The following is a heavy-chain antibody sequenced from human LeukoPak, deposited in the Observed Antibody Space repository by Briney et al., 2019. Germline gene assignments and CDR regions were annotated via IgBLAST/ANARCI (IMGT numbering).Heavy chain of an antibody. D-gene: IGHD6-19*01. CDR1: GFTFSDYY. V-gene: IGHV3-11*01. Sequence: GGSLRLSCAASGFTFSDYYMSWVRHAPGKGVEWGSYISSSGSTIYYADSVKGRFTISRDNAKNSLYLQMNSLRAEDTAVYYCARVNSSGWYMAFDYWGQGTLVTVSS. CDR3: ARVNSSGWYMAFDY. CDR2: ISSSGSTI. J-gene: IGHJ4*02.